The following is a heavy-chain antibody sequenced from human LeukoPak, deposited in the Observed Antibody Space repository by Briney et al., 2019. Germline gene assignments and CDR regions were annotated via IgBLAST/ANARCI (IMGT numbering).Heavy chain of an antibody. CDR2: IIPILGIA. J-gene: IGHJ4*02. CDR1: GGTFTSYA. V-gene: IGHV1-69*04. CDR3: ATQPKVGATSPGWFDY. D-gene: IGHD1-26*01. Sequence: SVKVSCKASGGTFTSYAISWVRQAPGQGLEWMGRIIPILGIANYAQKFQGRVTITTDESTSTAYMELSSLRSEDTAVYYCATQPKVGATSPGWFDYWGQGTLVTVSS.